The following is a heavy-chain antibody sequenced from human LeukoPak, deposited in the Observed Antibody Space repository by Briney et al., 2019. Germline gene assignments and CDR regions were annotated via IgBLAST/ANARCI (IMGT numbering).Heavy chain of an antibody. CDR1: GFTFSSYG. J-gene: IGHJ4*02. CDR3: ARRSHYSSSSGIAY. D-gene: IGHD6-6*01. Sequence: GGSLRLSCAAPGFTFSSYGMHWVHQAPGKGLEWVAFIRYDGSNKYYADSVKGRFTISRDNSKDTLYLQMNSLRAEDTAVYYCARRSHYSSSSGIAYWGQGALVTVSS. V-gene: IGHV3-30*02. CDR2: IRYDGSNK.